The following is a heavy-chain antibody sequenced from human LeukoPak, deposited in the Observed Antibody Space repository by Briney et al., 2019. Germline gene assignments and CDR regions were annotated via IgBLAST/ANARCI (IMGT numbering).Heavy chain of an antibody. Sequence: GRSLRLSCAASGFTFSSYAMHWVRQAPGKGLEWVADISYDGSNKYYADSVKGRFTISRDNSKNTLYLQMSSLRAEDTAVYYCARTLAEQQLGRIYYYYGMDVWGKGTTVTVSS. CDR1: GFTFSSYA. CDR2: ISYDGSNK. V-gene: IGHV3-30*04. CDR3: ARTLAEQQLGRIYYYYGMDV. J-gene: IGHJ6*04. D-gene: IGHD6-13*01.